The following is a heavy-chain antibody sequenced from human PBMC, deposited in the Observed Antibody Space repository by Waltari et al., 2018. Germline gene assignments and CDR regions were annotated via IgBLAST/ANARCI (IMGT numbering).Heavy chain of an antibody. CDR3: ARGLAYCSGGSCYED. D-gene: IGHD2-15*01. Sequence: VQLVESGGGVVQPGGSLSLSCAASGFTFSSYWMSWVRQAPGKGLEWVANIKQDGSEKYYVDSVKGRFTISRDNAKNSLYLQMNSLRAEDTAVYYCARGLAYCSGGSCYEDWGQGTLVTVSS. J-gene: IGHJ4*02. V-gene: IGHV3-7*01. CDR2: IKQDGSEK. CDR1: GFTFSSYW.